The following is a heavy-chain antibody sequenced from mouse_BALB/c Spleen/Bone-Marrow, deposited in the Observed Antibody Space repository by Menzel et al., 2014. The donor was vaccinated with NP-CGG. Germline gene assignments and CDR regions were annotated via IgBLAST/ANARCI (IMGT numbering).Heavy chain of an antibody. CDR2: ISNLAYSI. CDR1: GFTFSDYG. D-gene: IGHD4-1*01. V-gene: IGHV5-15*02. Sequence: EVQRVESGGGLVQTGGSRKLSCAASGFTFSDYGMAWVRQAPGKGPEWVAFISNLAYSISYADTETGRFTISRENVKNTLYLEMSSLRSEDTAMYYCARDLDGTGVFDYWGQGTTLTVSS. J-gene: IGHJ2*01. CDR3: ARDLDGTGVFDY.